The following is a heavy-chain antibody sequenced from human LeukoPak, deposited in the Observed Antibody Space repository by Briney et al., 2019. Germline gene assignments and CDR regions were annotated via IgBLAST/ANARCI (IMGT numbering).Heavy chain of an antibody. CDR1: GFTFSSYA. Sequence: GGSLRLSCAASGFTFSSYAMSWVRQAPGKGLECVSAISGSGGSTYYADSVKGRFTISRDNSKNTLYLQMNSLRAEDTAVYYCAKVLSTTVTTGYGMDVWGQGTTVTVSS. D-gene: IGHD4-17*01. CDR3: AKVLSTTVTTGYGMDV. CDR2: ISGSGGST. J-gene: IGHJ6*02. V-gene: IGHV3-23*01.